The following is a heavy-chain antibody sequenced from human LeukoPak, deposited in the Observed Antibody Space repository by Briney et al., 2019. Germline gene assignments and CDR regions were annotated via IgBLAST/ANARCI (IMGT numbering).Heavy chain of an antibody. CDR2: ISAYNGNT. V-gene: IGHV1-18*01. J-gene: IGHJ6*03. D-gene: IGHD2/OR15-2a*01. CDR1: GYTFTSYG. Sequence: GASVKVSCKASGYTFTSYGISWVRQAPGQGLEWMGWISAYNGNTNYAQKLQGRVTMTTDTSTSTAYMELRSLRSDDTAVYYCARAKNRDRRYYYYMDVWGKGTTVTISS. CDR3: ARAKNRDRRYYYYMDV.